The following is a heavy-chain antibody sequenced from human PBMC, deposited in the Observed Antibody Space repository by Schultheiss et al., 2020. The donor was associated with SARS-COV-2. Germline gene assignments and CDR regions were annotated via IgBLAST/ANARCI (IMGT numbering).Heavy chain of an antibody. Sequence: GGSLRLSCKGSGYSFTSYWIGWVRQMPGKGLEWMGIIYPGDSDTRYSPSFQGQVTISADKSISTDYLQWSSLKASDTAMYYCATWSGGYPHGMDVWGQGTTVTVSS. J-gene: IGHJ6*02. CDR3: ATWSGGYPHGMDV. D-gene: IGHD5-12*01. CDR2: IYPGDSDT. V-gene: IGHV5-51*01. CDR1: GYSFTSYW.